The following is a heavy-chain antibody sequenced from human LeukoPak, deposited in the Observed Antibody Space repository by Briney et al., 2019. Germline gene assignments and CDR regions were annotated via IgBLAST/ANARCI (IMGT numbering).Heavy chain of an antibody. D-gene: IGHD2-15*01. CDR3: ARDWRYCSGGSCFDAFDI. V-gene: IGHV1-18*01. CDR2: ISAYSGNT. Sequence: ASVKVSCKASGYTFTSYGISWVRQAPGQGLEWMGWISAYSGNTNYAQKLQGRVTMTTDTSTSTAYMELRSLRSDDTAVYYRARDWRYCSGGSCFDAFDIWGQGTMVTVSS. CDR1: GYTFTSYG. J-gene: IGHJ3*02.